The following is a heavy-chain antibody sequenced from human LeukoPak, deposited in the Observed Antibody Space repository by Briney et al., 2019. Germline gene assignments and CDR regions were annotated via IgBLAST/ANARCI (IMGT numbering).Heavy chain of an antibody. CDR1: GGTFSSYA. Sequence: SVKVSCKCSGGTFSSYAVSWVRQAPGQGLEWMGGIIPIFGKANYAQKFQGRVTITADESTSTAYMELSSLRSEDTAVYYCARDYDSSGYYYRWGQGTLVTVSS. J-gene: IGHJ5*02. V-gene: IGHV1-69*13. CDR3: ARDYDSSGYYYR. CDR2: IIPIFGKA. D-gene: IGHD3-22*01.